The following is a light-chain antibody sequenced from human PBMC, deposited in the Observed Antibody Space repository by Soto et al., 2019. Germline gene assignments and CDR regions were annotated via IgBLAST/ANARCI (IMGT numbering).Light chain of an antibody. CDR2: EAS. CDR1: QSVSSY. V-gene: IGKV3-11*01. J-gene: IGKJ5*01. CDR3: QQRTNWPAT. Sequence: IVLKQSPATLSLSPGERATLSCRASQSVSSYLAWYQQKAGQAPRLLIYEASNRATGIPARFSGSGSGTDFTLTISSLEPEDFAVYYCQQRTNWPATFGQGTRLEIK.